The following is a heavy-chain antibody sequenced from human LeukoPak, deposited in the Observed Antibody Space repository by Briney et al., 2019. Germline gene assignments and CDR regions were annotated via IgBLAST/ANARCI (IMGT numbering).Heavy chain of an antibody. V-gene: IGHV3-7*01. J-gene: IGHJ4*02. CDR1: GFTFTNSG. Sequence: PGGSLRLSCAGPGFTFTNSGMSWVRQPPGKGLEWAAHINEDGSGKYHVDSVKGRFTISRDNAKNSLYLQMNSLRAEDTAVYYCATWGNTFNYWGQGTLVTVSS. CDR2: INEDGSGK. D-gene: IGHD3-16*01. CDR3: ATWGNTFNY.